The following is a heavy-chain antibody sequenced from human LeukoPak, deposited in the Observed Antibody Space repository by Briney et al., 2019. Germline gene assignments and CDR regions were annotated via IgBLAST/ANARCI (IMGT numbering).Heavy chain of an antibody. Sequence: VASVKVSCKASGGTFSSYAISWVRQAPGQGLEWMGGIIPIFGTANYAQKFQGRVTITADKSTSTACMELSSLRSEDTAVYYCARAHQDILTGYYKEVFDYWGQGTLVTVSS. CDR2: IIPIFGTA. CDR1: GGTFSSYA. CDR3: ARAHQDILTGYYKEVFDY. J-gene: IGHJ4*02. V-gene: IGHV1-69*06. D-gene: IGHD3-9*01.